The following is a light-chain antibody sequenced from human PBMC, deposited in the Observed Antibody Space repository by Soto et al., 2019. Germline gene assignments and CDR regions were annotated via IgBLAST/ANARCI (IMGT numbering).Light chain of an antibody. CDR3: AAWDDSLNVYV. Sequence: QYVLTQPPSASGTPGQRVTSSCSGSSSNIGSNTVNWYQQLPGTAPKLLIYSNNQRPSGVPDRFSGSKSGTSASLAISGLQSEDEADYYCAAWDDSLNVYVFGTGTKVTVL. V-gene: IGLV1-44*01. CDR1: SSNIGSNT. CDR2: SNN. J-gene: IGLJ1*01.